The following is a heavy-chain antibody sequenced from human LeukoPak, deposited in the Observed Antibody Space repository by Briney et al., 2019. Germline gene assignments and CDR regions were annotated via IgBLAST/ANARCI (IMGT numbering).Heavy chain of an antibody. CDR1: GVSISSYY. J-gene: IGHJ5*02. V-gene: IGHV4-4*09. CDR3: ARRSYYYDSSGFDP. D-gene: IGHD3-22*01. CDR2: IYTSGST. Sequence: SETLSLTCTVSGVSISSYYWSWIRQPPGKGLEWIGYIYTSGSTNYNPSLKSRVTISVDTSKNQFSLKLSSVTAADTAVYYCARRSYYYDSSGFDPWGQGTLVTVSS.